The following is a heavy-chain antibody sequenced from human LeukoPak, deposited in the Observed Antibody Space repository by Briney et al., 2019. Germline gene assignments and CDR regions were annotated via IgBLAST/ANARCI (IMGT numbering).Heavy chain of an antibody. V-gene: IGHV3-23*01. CDR2: ISASGGGT. CDR1: GFTFSSYA. J-gene: IGHJ4*02. Sequence: GGSLRLSCAASGFTFSSYAMSWVRQAPGKGLEWVSAISASGGGTYYAASAKGRFTISRDNSKNTLYLQMNSLRAEDTAVYYCAKGSATHHLRYFDYWGQGTLVTVSS. CDR3: AKGSATHHLRYFDY.